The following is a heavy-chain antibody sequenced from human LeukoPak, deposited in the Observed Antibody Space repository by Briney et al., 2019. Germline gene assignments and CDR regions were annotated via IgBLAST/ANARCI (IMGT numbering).Heavy chain of an antibody. D-gene: IGHD2/OR15-2a*01. V-gene: IGHV3-74*01. CDR3: VSFYETY. CDR1: GHYW. J-gene: IGHJ4*02. CDR2: INSDGSWT. Sequence: GGSLRLSCAASGHYWMHWVRQAPGKGLVWVSHINSDGSWTSYADSVKGRFTISKDNAKNTVYLQMNSLRAEDTAVYYCVSFYETYWGRGTLVTVSS.